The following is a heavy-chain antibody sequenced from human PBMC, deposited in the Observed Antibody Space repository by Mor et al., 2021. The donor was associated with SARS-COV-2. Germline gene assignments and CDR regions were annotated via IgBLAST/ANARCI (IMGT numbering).Heavy chain of an antibody. V-gene: IGHV2-5*01. CDR2: K. Sequence: KRYSPSLKSRLTITKDTSKNQVVLTMTNMDPVDTAAYYCAHRRSVTYSGFDYWGQGILVTVSS. D-gene: IGHD4-4*01. J-gene: IGHJ4*02. CDR3: AHRRSVTYSGFDY.